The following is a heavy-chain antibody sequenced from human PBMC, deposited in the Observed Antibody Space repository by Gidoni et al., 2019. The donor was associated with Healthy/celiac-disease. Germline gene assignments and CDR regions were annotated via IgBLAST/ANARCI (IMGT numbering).Heavy chain of an antibody. CDR1: GFTFDDYA. Sequence: DVQLVESGGGLVQPGRSLRLSCAASGFTFDDYAMHWVRQAPGKGLEWVSGISGNSGSIGYADSGKGRFTISRDNAKNSLYLQMNSLRAEDTALYYCAKGKPRITGTLWFDPWGQGTLVTVSS. CDR3: AKGKPRITGTLWFDP. V-gene: IGHV3-9*01. CDR2: ISGNSGSI. D-gene: IGHD1-7*01. J-gene: IGHJ5*02.